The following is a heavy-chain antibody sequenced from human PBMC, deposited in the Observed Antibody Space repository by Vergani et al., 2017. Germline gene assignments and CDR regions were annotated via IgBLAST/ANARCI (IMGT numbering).Heavy chain of an antibody. CDR3: AIVTDYHDSSGYYLDY. V-gene: IGHV1-24*01. J-gene: IGHJ4*02. CDR1: GYSLTELT. CDR2: FDPEHGEV. D-gene: IGHD3-22*01. Sequence: QVQLVQSGSEVRKPGASVQVSCQVSGYSLTELTIHWVRQAPGKGLEWMGGFDPEHGEVTFAHHIQGRVTMTEDRTTDTAYMELSSLRPEDTALYYCAIVTDYHDSSGYYLDYWGQGTMVTVSS.